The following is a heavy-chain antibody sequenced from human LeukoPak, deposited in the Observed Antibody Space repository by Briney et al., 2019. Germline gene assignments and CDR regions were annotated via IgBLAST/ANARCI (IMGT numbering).Heavy chain of an antibody. V-gene: IGHV3-21*01. CDR2: ISSSSSYI. CDR3: ARVVVAARFDY. J-gene: IGHJ4*02. CDR1: GFTFSSYS. D-gene: IGHD2-15*01. Sequence: GGSLRLSCAASGFTFSSYSMHWVRQAPGKGLVWVSSISSSSSYIYYADSVKGRFTISRDNAKNSLYLQMNSLRAEDTAVYYCARVVVAARFDYWGQGTLVTVSS.